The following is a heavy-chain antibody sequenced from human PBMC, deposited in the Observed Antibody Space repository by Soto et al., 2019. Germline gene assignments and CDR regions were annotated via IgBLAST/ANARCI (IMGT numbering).Heavy chain of an antibody. J-gene: IGHJ4*02. CDR1: GFTFSSYA. CDR3: AKANAVEMATYFDY. V-gene: IGHV3-30-3*01. D-gene: IGHD2-8*01. CDR2: ISYDGSNK. Sequence: PGGSLRLSCAASGFTFSSYAMHWVRQAPGKGLEWVAVISYDGSNKYYADSVKGRFTISRDNSKNTLYLQMNSLRAEDTAVYYCAKANAVEMATYFDYWGQGTLVTVSS.